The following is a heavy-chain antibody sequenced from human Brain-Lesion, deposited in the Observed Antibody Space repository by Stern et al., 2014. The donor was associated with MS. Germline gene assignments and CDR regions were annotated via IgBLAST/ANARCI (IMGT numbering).Heavy chain of an antibody. Sequence: QVTLRESGPTMVEPTQTLTLTCSLSGFSITTTGVGVGWIRQPPGKAPEWLAVIYWDDDIRYNPSLKTRLTITKDTCKNQVGLTMTNMDPVDTGTYYCAYRRWGNGAWFGSWFPPWGQGILVTVSS. D-gene: IGHD3-10*01. J-gene: IGHJ5*02. CDR2: IYWDDDI. V-gene: IGHV2-5*02. CDR3: AYRRWGNGAWFGSWFPP. CDR1: GFSITTTGVG.